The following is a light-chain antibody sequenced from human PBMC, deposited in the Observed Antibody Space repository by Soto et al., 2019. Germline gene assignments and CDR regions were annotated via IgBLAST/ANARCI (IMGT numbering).Light chain of an antibody. J-gene: IGLJ2*01. Sequence: QSALTQPRSVSGSPGQSVTISCTGTSSDVGGYNYVSWYQQHPGKAPKLMIYEVSNRPSGISHRFSGSKSGDTASLTISGLQAEDEADYYCSSFTNTTTLVLFGGGTQLTVL. CDR3: SSFTNTTTLVL. CDR1: SSDVGGYNY. CDR2: EVS. V-gene: IGLV2-14*01.